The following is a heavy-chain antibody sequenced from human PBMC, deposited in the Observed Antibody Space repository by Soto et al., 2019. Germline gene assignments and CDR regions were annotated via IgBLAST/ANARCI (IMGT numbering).Heavy chain of an antibody. J-gene: IGHJ4*02. Sequence: PSETLSLTCTVSGGSISSYYWSWIRQPPGKGLEWIGYIYYSGSTNYNPSLKSRVTISVDTSKNQFSPKLSSVTAADTAVYYCARTARDSSGYYYVDYWGQGTLVTV. CDR2: IYYSGST. CDR1: GGSISSYY. V-gene: IGHV4-59*01. D-gene: IGHD3-22*01. CDR3: ARTARDSSGYYYVDY.